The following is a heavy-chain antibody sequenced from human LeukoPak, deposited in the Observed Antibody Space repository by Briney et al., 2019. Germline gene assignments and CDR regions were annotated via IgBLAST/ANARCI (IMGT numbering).Heavy chain of an antibody. V-gene: IGHV4-34*01. J-gene: IGHJ6*03. D-gene: IGHD6-19*01. CDR2: INHSGST. CDR1: GGSFSGYY. CDR3: ARGISIAVAGTAREESYYYYYMDV. Sequence: SETLSLTCAVYGGSFSGYYWSWIRQPSGKGLEWIGEINHSGSTNYNPSLKSRVTISVDTSKNQFSLKLSSVTAADTAVYYCARGISIAVAGTAREESYYYYYMDVWGKGTTVTVSS.